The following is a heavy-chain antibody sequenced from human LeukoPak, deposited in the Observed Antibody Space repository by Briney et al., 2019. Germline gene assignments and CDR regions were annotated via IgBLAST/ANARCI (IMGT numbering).Heavy chain of an antibody. D-gene: IGHD6-19*01. J-gene: IGHJ4*02. V-gene: IGHV4-59*01. CDR3: ARDSSSGWYREYYFDY. Sequence: SETLSLTCPVSGGSISSYYWSWIRQPPGKGLEWIGYIYYGGSTNYNPSLKSRVTISVDTSKNQFSLKLSSVTAADTAVYYCARDSSSGWYREYYFDYWGQGTLVTVSS. CDR2: IYYGGST. CDR1: GGSISSYY.